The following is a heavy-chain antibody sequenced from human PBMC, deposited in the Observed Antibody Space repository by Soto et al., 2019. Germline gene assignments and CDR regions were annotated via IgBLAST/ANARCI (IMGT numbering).Heavy chain of an antibody. J-gene: IGHJ4*02. Sequence: QVQLVESGGGVVQPGRSLRLCCAASGFIFSDYAMHWVRQAPGKGLEWVAVISYGGDNKYYADSVRGRFTISRDNLKNTLHLQMNSLNPVDTAVYHCAKARHSTSWYGVEADFWGQGTLVTVSS. CDR2: ISYGGDNK. CDR1: GFIFSDYA. CDR3: AKARHSTSWYGVEADF. D-gene: IGHD6-13*01. V-gene: IGHV3-30-3*01.